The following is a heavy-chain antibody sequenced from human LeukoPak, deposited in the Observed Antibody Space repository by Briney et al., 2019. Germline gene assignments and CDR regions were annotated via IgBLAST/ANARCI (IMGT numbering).Heavy chain of an antibody. V-gene: IGHV3-23*01. D-gene: IGHD5-18*01. CDR2: ISGSGGST. J-gene: IGHJ3*02. Sequence: GGSLRLSCAASGFTVSTNYMSWVRQAPGKGLEWVSLISGSGGSTYYADSVKGRFTISRDNSKNTLYLQMNSLRAEDTAVYYCAKMGMVTYVFDIWGQGTMVTVAS. CDR3: AKMGMVTYVFDI. CDR1: GFTVSTNY.